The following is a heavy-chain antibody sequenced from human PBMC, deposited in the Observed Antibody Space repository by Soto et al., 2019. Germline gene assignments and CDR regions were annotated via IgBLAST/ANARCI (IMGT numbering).Heavy chain of an antibody. CDR1: GFTFSSYE. CDR3: AGLYCGGTTFYPHPNYYYYGMDV. J-gene: IGHJ6*02. CDR2: ISNSGSTT. D-gene: IGHD2-21*01. V-gene: IGHV3-48*03. Sequence: EVQLVESGGGLVQPGGSLRLSCATSGFTFSSYEMNWVRQAPGKGLEWVSYISNSGSTTYYADSVKGRFTISRDNAKNSLYLKMNSLRAEDTAGYYCAGLYCGGTTFYPHPNYYYYGMDVWGQGTTVTVSS.